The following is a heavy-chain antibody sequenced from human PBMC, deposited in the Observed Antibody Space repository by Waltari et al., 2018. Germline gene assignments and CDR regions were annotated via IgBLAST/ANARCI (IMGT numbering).Heavy chain of an antibody. CDR3: ARDLKDYSNYFDY. CDR2: ISSSSSTI. Sequence: EVQLVESGGGLVQPGGSLRLSCAASGFTFSSYSMTWVRQAPGKGREWVSYISSSSSTIYYADSVKGRFTISRDNAKNSLYLQMNSLRAEDTAVYYCARDLKDYSNYFDYWGQGTLVTVSS. J-gene: IGHJ4*02. D-gene: IGHD4-4*01. V-gene: IGHV3-48*04. CDR1: GFTFSSYS.